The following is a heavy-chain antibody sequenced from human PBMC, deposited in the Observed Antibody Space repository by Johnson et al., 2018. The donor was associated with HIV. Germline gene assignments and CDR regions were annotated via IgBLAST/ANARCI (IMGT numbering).Heavy chain of an antibody. V-gene: IGHV3-66*02. J-gene: IGHJ3*02. CDR1: GFTVSSKY. D-gene: IGHD6-13*01. CDR3: ARSKCSSGYGSAFDI. CDR2: IYRGGNT. Sequence: EVQLVESGGGVVRPGGSLRLSCAASGFTVSSKYMSWVRQAPGKGLEWVSVIYRGGNTYSADSVKGRFTISRDNSKNTLYIQMNSLRGEATAGYYCARSKCSSGYGSAFDIWGQGTMVTVSS.